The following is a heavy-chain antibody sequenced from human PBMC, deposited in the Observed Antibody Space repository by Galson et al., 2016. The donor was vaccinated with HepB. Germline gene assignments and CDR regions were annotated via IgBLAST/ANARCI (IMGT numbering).Heavy chain of an antibody. CDR1: AFIFSNYA. D-gene: IGHD6-13*01. V-gene: IGHV3-48*01. J-gene: IGHJ4*02. Sequence: SLRLSCAASAFIFSNYAMSWVRQAPGKGLEWVSYIGGSTTTIYYADSVKGRFTISRDNDKNSLYLQMNSLRAEDTAVYYCAFDSSNWYFFDYWGQGTLVTVSS. CDR3: AFDSSNWYFFDY. CDR2: IGGSTTTI.